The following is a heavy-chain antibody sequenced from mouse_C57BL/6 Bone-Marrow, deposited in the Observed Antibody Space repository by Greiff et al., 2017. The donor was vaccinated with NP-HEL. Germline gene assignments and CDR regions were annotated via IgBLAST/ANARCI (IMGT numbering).Heavy chain of an antibody. Sequence: EVKLQESGPGLVKPSQSLSLTCSVTGYSITSGYYWNWIRQFPGNKLEWMGYISYDGSNNYNPSLKNRISITRDTSKNQFFLKLNSVTTEDTATYYCARDHYGSSPWFAYWGQGTLVTVSA. D-gene: IGHD1-1*01. CDR1: GYSITSGYY. J-gene: IGHJ3*01. V-gene: IGHV3-6*01. CDR3: ARDHYGSSPWFAY. CDR2: ISYDGSN.